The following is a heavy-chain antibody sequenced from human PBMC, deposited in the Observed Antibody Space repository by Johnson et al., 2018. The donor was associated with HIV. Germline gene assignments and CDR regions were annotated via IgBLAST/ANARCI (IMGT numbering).Heavy chain of an antibody. CDR1: AFSFSNYP. CDR2: ISYDGSNT. J-gene: IGHJ3*02. D-gene: IGHD1-1*01. V-gene: IGHV3-30*04. CDR3: AKDQSWIGTGHDTFDI. Sequence: QVQLVESGGGVVQPGRSLRLSCAASAFSFSNYPMHWVRQAPGKGLEWVAVISYDGSNTYYADSVKGRFTISRDNSKNTLYLQMSSLGAEDTAVYYCAKDQSWIGTGHDTFDIWGQGTMVTVSS.